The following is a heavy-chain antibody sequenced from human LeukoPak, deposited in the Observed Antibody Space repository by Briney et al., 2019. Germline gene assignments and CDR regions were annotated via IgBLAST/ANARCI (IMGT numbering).Heavy chain of an antibody. CDR1: GFPFSSYE. CDR3: ARDGRSRGLSHVNLDY. CDR2: ISSSGITK. J-gene: IGHJ4*02. V-gene: IGHV3-48*03. D-gene: IGHD3-16*02. Sequence: GGSLRLSCAASGFPFSSYEMNWVRQAPGKGLEWVSYISSSGITKYYAVSVKGRFTMSRDNAKNSLYLQLNSLRAEDTAVYYCARDGRSRGLSHVNLDYWGQGILVTVSS.